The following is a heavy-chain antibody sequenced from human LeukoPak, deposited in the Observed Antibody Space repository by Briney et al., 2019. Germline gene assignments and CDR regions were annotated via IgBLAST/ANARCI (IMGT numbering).Heavy chain of an antibody. J-gene: IGHJ3*01. CDR3: ARGPTYSYATSGKDYAFNF. Sequence: SQTLSLTCTVSGGSISSGDYYWSWIRQPPGKGLEWIGYIYYSGSTFYNPSLKSRVTILVDTSKNQFSVKVSSVTAADTAVYYCARGPTYSYATSGKDYAFNFWGQGTMVTVSS. CDR1: GGSISSGDYY. D-gene: IGHD3-22*01. CDR2: IYYSGST. V-gene: IGHV4-30-4*01.